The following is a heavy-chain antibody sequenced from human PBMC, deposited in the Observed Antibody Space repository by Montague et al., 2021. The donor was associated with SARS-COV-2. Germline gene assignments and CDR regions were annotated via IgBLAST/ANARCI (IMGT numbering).Heavy chain of an antibody. CDR3: ARDRFDFGAGRQGTMDF. V-gene: IGHV4-4*07. CDR2: MHFTGKT. D-gene: IGHD3-10*01. Sequence: SETLSLTCSVSGDSITNHYWSWIRQPAGKGLEWIGRMHFTGKTNYSPFFSSRLTMSADTSKNQFSLKLTSVTAADTAIDFCARDRFDFGAGRQGTMDFWGQGTLVTVSS. CDR1: GDSITNHY. J-gene: IGHJ4*02.